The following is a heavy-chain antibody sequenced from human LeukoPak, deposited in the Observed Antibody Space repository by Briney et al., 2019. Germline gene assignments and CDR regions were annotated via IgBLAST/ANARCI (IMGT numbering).Heavy chain of an antibody. J-gene: IGHJ6*02. CDR1: GFTFSSYG. CDR3: AKRAGQYGMDV. V-gene: IGHV3-30*18. Sequence: PGRSLRLSCAASGFTFSSYGIHWVRQAPGKGLEWVAVVSYDGGNKYYADSVKGRFTISRDNSQNTVYLQMNSLRAEDTAVYYCAKRAGQYGMDVWGQGTTVTVSS. CDR2: VSYDGGNK. D-gene: IGHD4/OR15-4a*01.